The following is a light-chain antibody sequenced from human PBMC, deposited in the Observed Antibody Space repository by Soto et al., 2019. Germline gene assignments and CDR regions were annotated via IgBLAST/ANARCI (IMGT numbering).Light chain of an antibody. CDR3: SSYTSSSTYV. Sequence: QSVLTQPASVSGSPGQSIAISCTGTSSDVGGYNYVSWYQHHPGKAPKLMIYDVSNRPSGVSNPFSGSKSGNTASLTISGLQAEDEADYYCSSYTSSSTYVFGTGTKLTVL. CDR1: SSDVGGYNY. V-gene: IGLV2-14*03. J-gene: IGLJ1*01. CDR2: DVS.